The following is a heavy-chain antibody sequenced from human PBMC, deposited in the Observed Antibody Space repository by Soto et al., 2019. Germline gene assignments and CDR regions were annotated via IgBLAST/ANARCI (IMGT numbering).Heavy chain of an antibody. CDR1: GFTFSSYE. V-gene: IGHV3-23*01. D-gene: IGHD3-22*01. Sequence: GGSLRLSCAASGFTFSSYEMNWVRQAPGKGLEWVAAISVSGNNAYYADSVKGRFTISRDNSQNSVFLQMSSLRADDTAVYYCARDQLRPGILYSLGVLLPEYGLWGQGTLVTVSS. J-gene: IGHJ4*02. CDR3: ARDQLRPGILYSLGVLLPEYGL. CDR2: ISVSGNNA.